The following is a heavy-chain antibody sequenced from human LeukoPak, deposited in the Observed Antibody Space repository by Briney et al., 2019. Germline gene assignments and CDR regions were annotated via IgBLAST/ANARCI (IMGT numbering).Heavy chain of an antibody. CDR3: ARVGGSGSSDYYGMDV. J-gene: IGHJ6*02. CDR1: GFTFSSYS. V-gene: IGHV3-48*01. Sequence: GGSLRLSCAAPGFTFSSYSMNWVRQAPGKGLEWVSYISSSSSTIYYADSVKGRFTISRDNAKSSLYLQMNSLRAEDTAVYYCARVGGSGSSDYYGMDVWGQGTTVTVSS. CDR2: ISSSSSTI. D-gene: IGHD3-10*01.